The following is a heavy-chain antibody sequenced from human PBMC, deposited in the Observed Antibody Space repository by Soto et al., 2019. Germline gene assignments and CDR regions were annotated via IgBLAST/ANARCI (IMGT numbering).Heavy chain of an antibody. D-gene: IGHD3-3*01. CDR1: GFTFSSYE. V-gene: IGHV3-48*03. CDR2: ISSSGSTI. J-gene: IGHJ6*02. CDR3: ARDRGYDFWSGYYNLGYYYYGMDV. Sequence: GGSLRLSCAASGFTFSSYEMNWVRQAPGKGLEWVSYISSSGSTIYYADPVKGRFTISRDNAKNSLYLQMNSLRAEDTAVYYCARDRGYDFWSGYYNLGYYYYGMDVWGQGTTVTVS.